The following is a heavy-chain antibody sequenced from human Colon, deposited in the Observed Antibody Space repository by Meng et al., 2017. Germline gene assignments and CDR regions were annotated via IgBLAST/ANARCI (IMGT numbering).Heavy chain of an antibody. V-gene: IGHV3-48*03. CDR3: ATKPNDFWSGWH. Sequence: GGSLRLSCAASGFTFSSYEMNWVRQAPGKGLEWVSYISSSGSTIYYADSVKGRFTISRDNAKNSLYLQMNSLRAEDTAVYYCATKPNDFWSGWHWGQGTQVTVSS. CDR2: ISSSGSTI. J-gene: IGHJ4*02. D-gene: IGHD3-3*01. CDR1: GFTFSSYE.